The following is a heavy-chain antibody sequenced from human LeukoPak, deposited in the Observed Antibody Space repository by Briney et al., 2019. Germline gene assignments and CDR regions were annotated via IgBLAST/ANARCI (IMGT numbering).Heavy chain of an antibody. D-gene: IGHD2-21*02. Sequence: SETLSLTCTVSGGSINSGDYFWSWIRQHPGKGLEWIGYIHYSESTHYNPSLKTRITISLDRSKNEFSLKLSSVTAADMAVYYCARVHHERLRLDVWGQGTTVTVSS. CDR2: IHYSEST. CDR1: GGSINSGDYF. CDR3: ARVHHERLRLDV. V-gene: IGHV4-31*03. J-gene: IGHJ6*02.